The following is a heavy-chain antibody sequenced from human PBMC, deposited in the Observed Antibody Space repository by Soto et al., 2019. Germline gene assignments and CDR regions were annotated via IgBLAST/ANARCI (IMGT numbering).Heavy chain of an antibody. CDR1: GFTFSSYA. Sequence: GGSLRLSCAASGFTFSSYAMSWVRQAPGKGLEWVSAISGSGGSTYYADSVKGRFTISRDNSKNTLYLQMNSLRAEDTAVYYCAKYSLDLVVTPGGGYYFDYWGQGTLVTVSS. CDR2: ISGSGGST. CDR3: AKYSLDLVVTPGGGYYFDY. V-gene: IGHV3-23*01. J-gene: IGHJ4*02. D-gene: IGHD2-21*02.